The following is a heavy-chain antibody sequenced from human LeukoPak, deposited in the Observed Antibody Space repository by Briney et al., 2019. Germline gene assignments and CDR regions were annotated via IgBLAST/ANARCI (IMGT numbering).Heavy chain of an antibody. D-gene: IGHD3-10*01. CDR3: ARHSRVSYYYGSGTGYFDL. CDR2: FYYSGNT. V-gene: IGHV4-39*01. Sequence: PSETLSLTCTVSGGSISSSSHYWGWIRQPTGNGLEWIGSFYYSGNTYYTPSLKSRVTISVDTSMNQFSLQLSSVTAPDTAVYYCARHSRVSYYYGSGTGYFDLWGRGTLVTVSS. CDR1: GGSISSSSHY. J-gene: IGHJ2*01.